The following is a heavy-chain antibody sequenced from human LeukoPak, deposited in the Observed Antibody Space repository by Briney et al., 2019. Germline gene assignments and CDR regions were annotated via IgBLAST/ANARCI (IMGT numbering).Heavy chain of an antibody. Sequence: GGSLRLSCTASGFTFGDYAMSWLRQAPGKGLEWVGFIRSKAYGGTTEYAASVKGRFTISRDDSKSIAYLQMNSLKTEDTAVYYCTRDSRGAPDYWGQGTLVTVSS. J-gene: IGHJ4*02. CDR3: TRDSRGAPDY. V-gene: IGHV3-49*03. D-gene: IGHD3-22*01. CDR2: IRSKAYGGTT. CDR1: GFTFGDYA.